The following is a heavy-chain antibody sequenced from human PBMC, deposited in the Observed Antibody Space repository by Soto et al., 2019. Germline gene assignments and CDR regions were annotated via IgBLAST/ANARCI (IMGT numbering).Heavy chain of an antibody. CDR1: GFTFSSYA. Sequence: PGGSLRLSCAASGFTFSSYAMHWVRQAPGKGLEWVAVISYDGSNKYYADSVKGRFTIARDNPKNTLYLQMNSLRAEDTAVYYCARDLTMIDTYWGQRTLVTVSS. V-gene: IGHV3-30-3*01. CDR3: ARDLTMIDTY. J-gene: IGHJ4*02. CDR2: ISYDGSNK. D-gene: IGHD3-22*01.